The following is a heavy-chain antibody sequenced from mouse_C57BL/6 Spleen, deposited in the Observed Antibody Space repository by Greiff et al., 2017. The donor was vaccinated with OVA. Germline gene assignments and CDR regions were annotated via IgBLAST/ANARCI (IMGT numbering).Heavy chain of an antibody. CDR1: GYTFTSYW. CDR3: ARAGLDY. CDR2: IDPSDSYT. J-gene: IGHJ2*01. Sequence: QVQLQQPGAELVKPGASVKLSCKASGYTFTSYWMQWVKQRPGQGLEWIGEIDPSDSYTNYNQKFKGKATLTVDTSSSTAYMQLSSLTSEDSAVXYCARAGLDYWGQGTTLTVSS. V-gene: IGHV1-50*01.